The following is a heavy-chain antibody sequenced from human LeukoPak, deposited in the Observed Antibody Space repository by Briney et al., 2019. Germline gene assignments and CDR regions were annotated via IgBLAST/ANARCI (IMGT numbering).Heavy chain of an antibody. CDR1: GGSISSGSYY. CDR2: IYTSGST. D-gene: IGHD3-22*01. Sequence: PSQTLSLTCTVSGGSISSGSYYWSWIRQPAGKGLEWIGRIYTSGSTNYNPSLKSRVTISVDTSKNQFSLKLSSVTAADTAVYYCARRLSYDSSGYWPYNWFDPWGQGTLVTVSS. J-gene: IGHJ5*02. CDR3: ARRLSYDSSGYWPYNWFDP. V-gene: IGHV4-61*02.